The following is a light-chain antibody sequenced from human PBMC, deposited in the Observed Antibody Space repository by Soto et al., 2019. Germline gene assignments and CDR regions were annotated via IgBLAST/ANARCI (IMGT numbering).Light chain of an antibody. CDR1: SSDVGAYEF. V-gene: IGLV2-14*01. J-gene: IGLJ2*01. Sequence: QSVLTQPASVSGSPGQSITISCTGTSSDVGAYEFVSWYQQDPGKVPKLIIYNVNNRPSGVSDRFSGSKSGNTASLTISGLQAEDEADYYCCSYTSSNTRVFGGGTKVTVL. CDR2: NVN. CDR3: CSYTSSNTRV.